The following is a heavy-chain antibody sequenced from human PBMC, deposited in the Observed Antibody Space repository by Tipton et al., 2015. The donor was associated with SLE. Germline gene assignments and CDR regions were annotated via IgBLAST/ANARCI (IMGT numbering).Heavy chain of an antibody. CDR1: GGSFSGYY. D-gene: IGHD3-10*01. Sequence: TLSLTCAVYGGSFSGYYWSWIRQPPGKGLEWIGEINHSGSTNYNPSLKSRLTISVDTSKNQFSLKLSSVTAADTAVYYFARELRAGYFDYWGQGTLVTVSS. CDR3: ARELRAGYFDY. J-gene: IGHJ4*02. CDR2: INHSGST. V-gene: IGHV4-34*01.